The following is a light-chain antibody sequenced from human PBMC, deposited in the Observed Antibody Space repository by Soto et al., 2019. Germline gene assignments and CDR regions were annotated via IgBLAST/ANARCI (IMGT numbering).Light chain of an antibody. Sequence: DIVMTQSPLSLPVTPGEPASISCRSSQSLLHSNGYNYLDCYLQKPGQSPQLLTYLGSNRASGVPDRFSCSGSGTDFTLKISRVEAEDVGVYYCMQALQTPFTFGPGTKVDIK. V-gene: IGKV2-28*01. J-gene: IGKJ3*01. CDR1: QSLLHSNGYNY. CDR2: LGS. CDR3: MQALQTPFT.